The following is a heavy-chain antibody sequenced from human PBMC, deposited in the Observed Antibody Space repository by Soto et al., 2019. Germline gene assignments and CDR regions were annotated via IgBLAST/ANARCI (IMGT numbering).Heavy chain of an antibody. Sequence: QLQLQESGPGLVKPSETLSLTCTVSGGSVSSSSYYWGWVRQPPGKRLEWIGCVYYSGSTYYNPFLDSRGTISLDKCRNKCSRELMPLAAAAPSVYYRGRLKERATVSYYFDYWGQGALVT. D-gene: IGHD1-1*01. J-gene: IGHJ4*02. V-gene: IGHV4-39*01. CDR1: GGSVSSSSYY. CDR3: GRLKERATVSYYFDY. CDR2: VYYSGST.